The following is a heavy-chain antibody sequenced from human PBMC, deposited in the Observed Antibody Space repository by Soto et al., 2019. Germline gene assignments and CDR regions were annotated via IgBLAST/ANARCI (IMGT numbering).Heavy chain of an antibody. Sequence: QVQLVQSGAEVKKPGASVKVSCKASGYTFTSYGISWVRQAPGQGLEWMGWISAYNGNTNYAQKLQGRVTMTTDTSTSTAYMELRSLRSDDTAVYYFARVKSPYDFWSGSDYWGQGTLVTVSS. CDR3: ARVKSPYDFWSGSDY. D-gene: IGHD3-3*01. CDR1: GYTFTSYG. J-gene: IGHJ4*02. V-gene: IGHV1-18*01. CDR2: ISAYNGNT.